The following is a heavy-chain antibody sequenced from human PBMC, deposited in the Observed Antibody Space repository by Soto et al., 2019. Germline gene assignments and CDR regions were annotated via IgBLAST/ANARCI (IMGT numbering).Heavy chain of an antibody. CDR3: AKGQHCSTTSCYFYFYGMDV. CDR1: GFIFNTYG. V-gene: IGHV3-30*18. D-gene: IGHD2-2*01. Sequence: QVQLVESGGGVVQPGRSLRLSCAASGFIFNTYGLHWVRQAPGKGLESVAVISYDGSNKYYAGSVKGRLTISRDNSKNTLYLQMNSLIAEDTAVYYCAKGQHCSTTSCYFYFYGMDVWGQGTKVAVS. CDR2: ISYDGSNK. J-gene: IGHJ6*02.